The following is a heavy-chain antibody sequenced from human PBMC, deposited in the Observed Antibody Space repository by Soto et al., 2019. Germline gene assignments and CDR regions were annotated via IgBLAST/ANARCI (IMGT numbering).Heavy chain of an antibody. Sequence: SQTLSLPCAISGDSVSSNSAAWNWIRQSPSRGLEWLGRTYYRSKWYNDYAVSVKSRITINPDTSKNQFSLQLNSVTPEDTAVYYCARRGITGTHNAFDYWGQGTLVTVPQ. CDR1: GDSVSSNSAA. D-gene: IGHD1-20*01. V-gene: IGHV6-1*01. J-gene: IGHJ4*02. CDR3: ARRGITGTHNAFDY. CDR2: TYYRSKWYN.